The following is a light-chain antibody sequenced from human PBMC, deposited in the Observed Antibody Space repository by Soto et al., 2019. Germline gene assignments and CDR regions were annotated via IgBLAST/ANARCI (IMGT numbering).Light chain of an antibody. CDR1: RSIVSSS. CDR2: DAS. V-gene: IGKV3D-20*02. CDR3: QLSQQRSSWPPIA. J-gene: IGKJ5*01. Sequence: EVVLTQSPGTLSLSPGETATLSCRPSRSIVSSSLHWYQQRFGQAPRLLIYDASFRATGIPERFSGSGSGTDFTLSISSLEPEDFAVYYCQLSQQRSSWPPIAFGQGTRLDLK.